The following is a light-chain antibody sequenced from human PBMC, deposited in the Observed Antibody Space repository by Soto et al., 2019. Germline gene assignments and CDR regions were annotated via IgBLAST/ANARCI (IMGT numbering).Light chain of an antibody. CDR2: GAS. CDR3: QQFGRSPTWT. Sequence: EIVLTQSPGTLSLSPGETATLSCRARQHISSTYLAWYQQKPGQAPRLLIYGASSRATGIPDRFSGSGSGTDFTLTISRLEPEDFAVYYCQQFGRSPTWTFGQGTKVDIK. V-gene: IGKV3-20*01. CDR1: QHISSTY. J-gene: IGKJ1*01.